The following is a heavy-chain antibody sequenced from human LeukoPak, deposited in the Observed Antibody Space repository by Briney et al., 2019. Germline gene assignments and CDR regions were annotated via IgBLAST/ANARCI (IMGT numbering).Heavy chain of an antibody. CDR1: GGSFSGYY. V-gene: IGHV4-34*01. D-gene: IGHD4-17*01. CDR3: ARGGDYVAFDI. J-gene: IGHJ3*02. Sequence: PSETLSLTCAVYGGSFSGYYWSWIRQPPGKGLEWIGEINHSGSTNYNPSLKSRVTISVDTSKNQFSLKLSFVTAADTAVYYCARGGDYVAFDIWGQGTMVTVSS. CDR2: INHSGST.